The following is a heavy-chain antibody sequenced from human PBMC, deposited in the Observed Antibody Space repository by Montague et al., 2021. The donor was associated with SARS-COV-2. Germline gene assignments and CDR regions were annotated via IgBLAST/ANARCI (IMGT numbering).Heavy chain of an antibody. J-gene: IGHJ5*02. V-gene: IGHV4-34*01. CDR3: AKGTHIYETRGLRSVWFYTYKKLCSVSVRSVTVSDRAIDFCVTGANIYDTRGLRTWGFDA. CDR2: VIHSGKT. CDR1: GASFSGYH. D-gene: IGHD3-3*01. Sequence: SETLSLTCAVYGASFSGYHWSWIRQSPGRGLEWIGEVIHSGKTTYNPSLKSRVTMSVDTYKKQFSLKLSSVTAADTAVYFCAKGTHIYETRGLRSVWFYTYKKLCSVSVRSVTVSDRAIDFCVTGANIYDTRGLRTWGFDAWGQGTLVTVSS.